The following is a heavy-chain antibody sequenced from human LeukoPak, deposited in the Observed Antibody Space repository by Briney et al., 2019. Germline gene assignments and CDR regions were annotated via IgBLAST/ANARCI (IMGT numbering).Heavy chain of an antibody. J-gene: IGHJ6*02. D-gene: IGHD4-17*01. Sequence: GGSLRLSCAASGFTFSSYEMNWVRQAPGKGLEWVSYITSSGSTIYYADSVKGRFTISRDNAKNSLYLQMNSLRAEDTAVYYCAAGTTRIRIDYYYYYYGMDVWGPGTTVTVSS. V-gene: IGHV3-48*03. CDR3: AAGTTRIRIDYYYYYYGMDV. CDR2: ITSSGSTI. CDR1: GFTFSSYE.